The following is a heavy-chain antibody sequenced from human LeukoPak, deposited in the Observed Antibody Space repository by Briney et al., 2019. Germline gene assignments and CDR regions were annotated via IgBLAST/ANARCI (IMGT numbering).Heavy chain of an antibody. Sequence: GGSLRLSCAASGFTFISYAMSWVRQAPGKGLEWVSAISGSGGSTYYPPFVKGRFTISRNNSKNPLYLQMKSLRAEDTAVYYCAKDLYDSSGYFYWGQGTLVTVSS. V-gene: IGHV3-23*01. CDR1: GFTFISYA. CDR2: ISGSGGST. CDR3: AKDLYDSSGYFY. D-gene: IGHD3-22*01. J-gene: IGHJ4*02.